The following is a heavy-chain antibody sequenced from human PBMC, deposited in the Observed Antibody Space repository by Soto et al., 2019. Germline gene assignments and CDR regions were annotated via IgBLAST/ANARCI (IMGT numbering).Heavy chain of an antibody. D-gene: IGHD3-10*01. J-gene: IGHJ6*02. Sequence: GESLKISCKGSGYSFTSYWIGWVRQMPGKGLEWMGIIYPGDSDTRYSPSFQGQVTISADKSISTAYLQWSSLKASDTAMYYCARDAVKIRAFEPYYGMDVWGQGTTVTVSS. CDR2: IYPGDSDT. CDR3: ARDAVKIRAFEPYYGMDV. CDR1: GYSFTSYW. V-gene: IGHV5-51*01.